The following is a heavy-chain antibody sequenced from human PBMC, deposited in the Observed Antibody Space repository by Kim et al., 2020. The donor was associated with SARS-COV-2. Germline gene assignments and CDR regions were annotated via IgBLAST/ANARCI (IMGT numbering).Heavy chain of an antibody. CDR2: IYYSGST. CDR1: GGSISSSSYY. CDR3: AGRNWNLRWAFVI. V-gene: IGHV4-39*01. Sequence: SETLSLTCTVSGGSISSSSYYWGWIRQPPGKGLEWIGSIYYSGSTYYNPSLKSRVTISVDTSKNQFSLKLSSVTAADTAVYYCAGRNWNLRWAFVIWGQGRMVTVSS. D-gene: IGHD1-20*01. J-gene: IGHJ3*02.